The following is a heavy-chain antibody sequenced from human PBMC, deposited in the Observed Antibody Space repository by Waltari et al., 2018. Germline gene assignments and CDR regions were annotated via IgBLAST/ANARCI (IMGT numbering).Heavy chain of an antibody. J-gene: IGHJ4*02. Sequence: QVQLQQWGAGLLKPSETLSLTCAVYGGSFSGYYWSWIRQPPGKGLEWIGEINHSGSTDYNPSLKSRVTISVDTSKNQFSLKLSSVTAADTAVYYCARGSWELFRCYFDYWGQGTLVTVSS. V-gene: IGHV4-34*01. CDR1: GGSFSGYY. CDR2: INHSGST. CDR3: ARGSWELFRCYFDY. D-gene: IGHD1-26*01.